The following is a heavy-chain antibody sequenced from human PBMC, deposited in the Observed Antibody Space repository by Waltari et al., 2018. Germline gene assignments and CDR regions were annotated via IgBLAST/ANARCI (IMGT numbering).Heavy chain of an antibody. CDR2: IYSSGST. CDR3: AGQGQYGFWTGYYLFDY. J-gene: IGHJ4*02. D-gene: IGHD3-3*01. CDR1: GGSVSNFC. Sequence: QVQLREWGPGLVKPSETLSLTRTVSGGSVSNFCWGWNRQSPGKGLAWICGIYSSGSTNYNAPLKSGVIVSVDTSKNHFSLKLSSVTAADTALYYGAGQGQYGFWTGYYLFDYWGQGTLVTVSS. V-gene: IGHV4-59*08.